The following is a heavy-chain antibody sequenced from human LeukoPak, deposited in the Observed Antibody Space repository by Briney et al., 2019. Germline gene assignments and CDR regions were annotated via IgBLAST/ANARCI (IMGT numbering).Heavy chain of an antibody. CDR3: ARALQWFGELLDY. CDR1: GGSFSGYY. Sequence: SETLSLTCAVYGGSFSGYYWSWIRQPPGKGLEWIGGINHSGSTNYNPSLKSRVTISVDTSKNQFSLKLSSVTAADTAVYYCARALQWFGELLDYWGQGTLVTVSS. CDR2: INHSGST. J-gene: IGHJ4*02. V-gene: IGHV4-34*01. D-gene: IGHD3-10*01.